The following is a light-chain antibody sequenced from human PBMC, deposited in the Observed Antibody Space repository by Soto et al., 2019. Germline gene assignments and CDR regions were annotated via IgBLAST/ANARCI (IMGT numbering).Light chain of an antibody. V-gene: IGKV3-11*01. CDR2: DAS. J-gene: IGKJ4*01. CDR1: PSIADE. Sequence: PGDRATLYFGASPSIADELGWYQQKPGQAPRLLIYDASNRAPGIPDRFSASGSGTGFTLTISRLEPEDFAVYYCQQRSQWPITFGGGTEVEMK. CDR3: QQRSQWPIT.